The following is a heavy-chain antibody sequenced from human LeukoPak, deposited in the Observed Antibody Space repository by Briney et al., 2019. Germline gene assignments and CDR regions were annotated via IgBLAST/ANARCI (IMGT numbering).Heavy chain of an antibody. CDR3: ARAGCSGGSCYSRRAYYYYGMDV. Sequence: PSETLSLTCAVSGGSISSSNWWSWVRQPPGKGLEWIGEIYHSGSTNYNPSLKSRVTISVDKSKNQFSLKLSSVTAADTAVYYCARAGCSGGSCYSRRAYYYYGMDVWGQGTTVTVS. CDR1: GGSISSSNW. J-gene: IGHJ6*02. V-gene: IGHV4-4*02. D-gene: IGHD2-15*01. CDR2: IYHSGST.